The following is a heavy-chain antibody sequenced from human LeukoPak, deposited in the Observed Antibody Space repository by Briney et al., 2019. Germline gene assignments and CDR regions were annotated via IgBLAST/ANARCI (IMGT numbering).Heavy chain of an antibody. CDR2: IYYSGST. D-gene: IGHD3-10*02. CDR1: GGSISSGDYY. Sequence: PSETRSLTCTVSGGSISSGDYYWSWIRQPPGKGLEWIGYIYYSGSTYYNPSLKSRVTISVDTSKNQFSLKLSSVTAADTAVYYCARDYMVGSYGMDVWGQGTTVTVSS. CDR3: ARDYMVGSYGMDV. J-gene: IGHJ6*02. V-gene: IGHV4-30-4*01.